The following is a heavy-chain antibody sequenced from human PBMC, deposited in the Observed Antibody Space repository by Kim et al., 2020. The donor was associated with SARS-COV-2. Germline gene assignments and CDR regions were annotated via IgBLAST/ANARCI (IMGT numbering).Heavy chain of an antibody. D-gene: IGHD1-26*01. CDR2: IYLNGRP. CDR1: GDSVSSNSYY. J-gene: IGHJ4*02. V-gene: IGHV4-61*01. Sequence: SETLSLTCTVSGDSVSSNSYYWSWIRQPPGKGLEWIGYIYLNGRPNYNPSLKSRVTVSVDTSKNQFSLRLRSVTAADTAVYYCARVGLYSGSYYFDFWGQGTLVTVSS. CDR3: ARVGLYSGSYYFDF.